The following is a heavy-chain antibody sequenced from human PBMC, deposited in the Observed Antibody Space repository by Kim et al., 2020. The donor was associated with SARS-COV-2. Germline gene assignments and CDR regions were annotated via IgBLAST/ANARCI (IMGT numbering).Heavy chain of an antibody. CDR3: TTWTYTVTTGLDY. V-gene: IGHV3-15*01. J-gene: IGHJ4*02. CDR2: IKSKTDGGTT. CDR1: GFTFSNAW. D-gene: IGHD4-4*01. Sequence: GGSLRLSCAASGFTFSNAWMSWVRQAPGKGLEWVGRIKSKTDGGTTDYAAPVKGRFTISRDDSKNTLYLQMNSLKTEDTAVYYCTTWTYTVTTGLDYWGQGTLVTVSS.